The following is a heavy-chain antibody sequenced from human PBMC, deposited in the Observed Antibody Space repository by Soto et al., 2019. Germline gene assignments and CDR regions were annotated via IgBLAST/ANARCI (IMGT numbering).Heavy chain of an antibody. D-gene: IGHD3-22*01. CDR2: INPSGGST. V-gene: IGHV1-46*01. CDR1: GYTFTSYY. CDR3: ASHRYYYDSSGYYYYYGMDV. Sequence: GASVKVSCKASGYTFTSYYMHWVRQAPGQGLEWMGIINPSGGSTSYAQKFQGRVTMTRDTSTSTVYMELSSLRSEDTAVYYCASHRYYYDSSGYYYYYGMDVWGQGTTVTVSS. J-gene: IGHJ6*02.